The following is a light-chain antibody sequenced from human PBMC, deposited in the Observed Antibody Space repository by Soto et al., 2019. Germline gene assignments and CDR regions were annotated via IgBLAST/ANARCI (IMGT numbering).Light chain of an antibody. V-gene: IGLV2-11*01. CDR1: SSDVGGYNL. CDR2: DVT. CDR3: CSYAGSYTLGV. Sequence: QAVVTQPRSVSGSPGQSVTISCTGTSSDVGGYNLVSWYQQYPGRAPKRLIYDVTKRPSGVPDRFSGSKSGNTASLTISGLQAEDEADYYCCSYAGSYTLGVFGGGTKLTVL. J-gene: IGLJ3*02.